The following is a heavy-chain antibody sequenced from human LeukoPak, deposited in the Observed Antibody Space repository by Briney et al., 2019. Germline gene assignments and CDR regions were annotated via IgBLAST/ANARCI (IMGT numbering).Heavy chain of an antibody. CDR1: GFTFSNAW. CDR3: TAPNYDFWSGYHDPYFDY. V-gene: IGHV3-15*01. CDR2: IKSKTDGGTT. D-gene: IGHD3-3*01. J-gene: IGHJ4*02. Sequence: GGSLRLSCAASGFTFSNAWMSWVRQAPGKGLEWVGRIKSKTDGGTTDYAAPVKGRFTISRDDAKNTLYLQMNSLKTEDTAVYYCTAPNYDFWSGYHDPYFDYWGQGTLVTASS.